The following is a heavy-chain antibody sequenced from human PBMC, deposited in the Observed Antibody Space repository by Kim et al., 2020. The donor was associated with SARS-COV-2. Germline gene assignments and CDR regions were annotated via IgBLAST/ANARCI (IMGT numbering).Heavy chain of an antibody. D-gene: IGHD5-12*01. J-gene: IGHJ4*02. V-gene: IGHV3-30*01. Sequence: ADAVKGRFTISRDNSKNTLYLQMNSLRAEDTAGYYCARDRRGYSGYDSAYWGQGTLVTVSS. CDR3: ARDRRGYSGYDSAY.